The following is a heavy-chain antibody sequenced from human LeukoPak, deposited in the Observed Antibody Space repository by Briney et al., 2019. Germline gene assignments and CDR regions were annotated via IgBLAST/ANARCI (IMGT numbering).Heavy chain of an antibody. Sequence: PGGSLRLSCAASGFTFDDYAMHWVRQAPGKGLEWVSGISWNSESIGYADSVKGRFTIFRDNAKNSLYLQMSSLRAEDTALYYCAKFTRGRGYSYGFLGYWGQGTLVTVSS. CDR2: ISWNSESI. V-gene: IGHV3-9*01. CDR1: GFTFDDYA. D-gene: IGHD5-18*01. J-gene: IGHJ4*02. CDR3: AKFTRGRGYSYGFLGY.